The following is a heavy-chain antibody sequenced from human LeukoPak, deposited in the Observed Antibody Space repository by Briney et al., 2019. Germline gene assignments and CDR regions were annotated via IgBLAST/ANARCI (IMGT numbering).Heavy chain of an antibody. CDR3: AKGVQELRGYFDY. V-gene: IGHV3-30*18. CDR1: GFTFSSYG. J-gene: IGHJ4*02. D-gene: IGHD1-26*01. Sequence: GGSLRLSCAASGFTFSSYGMHWVRQAPGKGLEWAAVISYDGSNKYYADSVKGRFTISRDNSKNTLYLQMNSLRAEDTAVYYCAKGVQELRGYFDYWGQGTLVTVSS. CDR2: ISYDGSNK.